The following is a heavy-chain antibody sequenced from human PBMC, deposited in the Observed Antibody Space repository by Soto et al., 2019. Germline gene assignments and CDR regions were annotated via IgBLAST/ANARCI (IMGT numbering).Heavy chain of an antibody. CDR1: GSTFSSSD. V-gene: IGHV3-13*01. CDR3: AGDPHDYDSMDV. J-gene: IGHJ6*03. Sequence: GGSLRLSCAASGSTFSSSDMPWVRQVTGRGLEWVSAIGTAGDTYYPGSVKCRFTISRENAKNSLYLQMKSLRAGDTAVYCGAGDPHDYDSMDVWGKGTTVTVSS. CDR2: IGTAGDT.